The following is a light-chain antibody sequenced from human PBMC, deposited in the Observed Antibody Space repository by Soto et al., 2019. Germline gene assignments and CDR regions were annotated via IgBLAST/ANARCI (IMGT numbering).Light chain of an antibody. CDR3: SSYASSSTRV. V-gene: IGLV2-14*01. CDR1: SSDVGGYNY. CDR2: EVT. Sequence: QSVLTQPASVSGSPGQSITISCTGTSSDVGGYNYVSWYQHHPGNAPKLMIYEVTNRPSGVSNRFSGSKSGNTASLTISGLQAEDEADYYCSSYASSSTRVFGGGTKVTVL. J-gene: IGLJ3*02.